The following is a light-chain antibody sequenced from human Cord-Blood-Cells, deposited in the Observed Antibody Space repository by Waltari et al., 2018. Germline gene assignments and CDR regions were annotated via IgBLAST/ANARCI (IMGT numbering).Light chain of an antibody. V-gene: IGKV1-8*01. CDR1: QGISSY. CDR2: AAS. Sequence: AIRMTKPPSPLSASTGDSVTITCRASQGISSYLAWYQQKPGKAPKLLIYAASTLQSGVPSRFSGSGSGTDFTLTISCLQSEDFATYYCQQYYSYPHTFGQGTKLEIK. J-gene: IGKJ2*01. CDR3: QQYYSYPHT.